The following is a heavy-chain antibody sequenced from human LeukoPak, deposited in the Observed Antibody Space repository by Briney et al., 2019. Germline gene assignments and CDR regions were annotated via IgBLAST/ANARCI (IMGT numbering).Heavy chain of an antibody. J-gene: IGHJ3*02. CDR2: IRYDGSNK. D-gene: IGHD2-2*01. Sequence: PGGSLRLSCAASGFTFSSYGMHWVRQAPGKGLEWVAFIRYDGSNKYYADSVKGRFTISRDNSKNTLYLQMNSLRAEDTAVYYCAKDGIHCSSTSCSEGAFDIWGQGTMVTVSS. CDR3: AKDGIHCSSTSCSEGAFDI. CDR1: GFTFSSYG. V-gene: IGHV3-30*02.